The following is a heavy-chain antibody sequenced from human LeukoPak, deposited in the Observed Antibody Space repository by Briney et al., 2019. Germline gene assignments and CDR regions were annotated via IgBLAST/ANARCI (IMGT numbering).Heavy chain of an antibody. CDR1: GFTFSSYS. V-gene: IGHV3-21*01. Sequence: GGSLRLSCAASGFTFSSYSMNWVRQAPGKGLEWVSSISTSSSYIHYADSVKGRFTISRDNAKNSLYLQMNSLRAEDTAVYYCARIYDFWSEYYYYYYYMDVWGKGTTVTVSS. CDR3: ARIYDFWSEYYYYYYYMDV. CDR2: ISTSSSYI. D-gene: IGHD3-3*01. J-gene: IGHJ6*03.